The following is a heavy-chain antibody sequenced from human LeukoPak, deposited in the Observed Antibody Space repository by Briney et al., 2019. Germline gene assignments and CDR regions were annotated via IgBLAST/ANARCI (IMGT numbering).Heavy chain of an antibody. CDR1: GGSISSSSYY. CDR2: IYYSGST. CDR3: ARRYGMGTYTFGGVFDY. V-gene: IGHV4-39*01. J-gene: IGHJ4*02. D-gene: IGHD3-16*01. Sequence: SETLSLTCTVSGGSISSSSYYWGWIRQPPGKGLEWIGSIYYSGSTYYNPSLKSRVTISVDTSKNQFSLKLSSVTAADTAVYYCARRYGMGTYTFGGVFDYWGQGTLVTVSS.